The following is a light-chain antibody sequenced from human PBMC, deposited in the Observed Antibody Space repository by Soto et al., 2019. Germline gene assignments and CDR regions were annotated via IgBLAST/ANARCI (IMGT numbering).Light chain of an antibody. CDR3: GTWDSSLSVSDV. CDR1: SSNIGNNY. Sequence: QSVLTQPPSVSAAPGQKVTISCSGSSSNIGNNYVSWYQQLPGTAPKLLIYDNNKRPSGIPDRFSGSKSGTSATLGITGLQTGDEADYYCGTWDSSLSVSDVFGTGTKPTVL. J-gene: IGLJ1*01. CDR2: DNN. V-gene: IGLV1-51*01.